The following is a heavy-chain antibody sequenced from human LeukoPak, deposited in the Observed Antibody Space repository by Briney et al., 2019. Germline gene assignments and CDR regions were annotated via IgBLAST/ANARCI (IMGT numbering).Heavy chain of an antibody. CDR3: ARILGYYYGMDV. D-gene: IGHD3-16*01. CDR1: GFTFSSYA. V-gene: IGHV3-30*03. J-gene: IGHJ6*02. CDR2: ISYDGSNK. Sequence: GGSLRLSCAASGFTFSSYAMHWVRQAPGKGLEWVAVISYDGSNKYYADSVKGRFTISRDNSENTLYLQMSSLRAEDTAVYYCARILGYYYGMDVWGQGTTVTVSS.